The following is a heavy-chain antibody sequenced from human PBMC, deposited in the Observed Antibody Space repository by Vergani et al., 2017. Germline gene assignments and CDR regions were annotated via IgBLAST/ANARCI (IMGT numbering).Heavy chain of an antibody. CDR2: IWYDGSNK. CDR3: ARGSGEYYGMDV. J-gene: IGHJ6*02. Sequence: QVQLVESGGGVVQPGRSLRLSCAASGFTFSSYGMHWVRQAPGKGLEWVAVIWYDGSNKYYADSVKGRFTISRDNSKNTLSLQMNSLRAEDTAVYYCARGSGEYYGMDVWGQGTTVTVSS. D-gene: IGHD3-10*01. CDR1: GFTFSSYG. V-gene: IGHV3-33*01.